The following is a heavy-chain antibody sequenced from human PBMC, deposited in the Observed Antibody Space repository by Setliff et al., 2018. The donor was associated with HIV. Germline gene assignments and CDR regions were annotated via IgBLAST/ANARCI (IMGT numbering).Heavy chain of an antibody. V-gene: IGHV3-74*01. Sequence: GGSLRLSCSASGFTFSDHWMHWVRQTPGRGLEWVSYIEGDGTTTNYADFVRGRFTISRDNAKNTLLLQMNSLRADDTAVYYCVRVLVIMGTGPHLDYWGQGALVTVSS. D-gene: IGHD1-20*01. CDR3: VRVLVIMGTGPHLDY. J-gene: IGHJ4*02. CDR1: GFTFSDHW. CDR2: IEGDGTTT.